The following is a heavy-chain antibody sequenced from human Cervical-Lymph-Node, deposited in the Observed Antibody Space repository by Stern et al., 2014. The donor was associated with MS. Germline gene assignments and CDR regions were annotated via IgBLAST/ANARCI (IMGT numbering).Heavy chain of an antibody. V-gene: IGHV7-4-1*02. D-gene: IGHD3-3*01. CDR1: GYMFTKFA. CDR2: INTNSGNP. Sequence: QVQLVQSGSAMKMPGASVKVSCKASGYMFTKFALNWVRQAPGQGPEWMGWINTNSGNPTYAQGFTGRFVLSLDTSVSTAYLQISSLKAEDTAVYYCARRIRTSGVTYWYFDLWGRGTLVTVSS. CDR3: ARRIRTSGVTYWYFDL. J-gene: IGHJ2*01.